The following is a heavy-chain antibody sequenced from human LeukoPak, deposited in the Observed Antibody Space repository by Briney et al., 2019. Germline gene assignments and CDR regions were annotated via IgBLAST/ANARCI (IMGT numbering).Heavy chain of an antibody. CDR1: GFTFSSYG. CDR3: AKDSGSYYYGYFQH. CDR2: ISYDGSNK. D-gene: IGHD1-26*01. Sequence: GGSLRLSCAASGFTFSSYGMHWVRQAPGKGLEWVAVISYDGSNKYYADSVKGRFTISRDNSKNTLYLQMNSLRAEDTAVYYCAKDSGSYYYGYFQHWGQGTLVTVSS. V-gene: IGHV3-30*18. J-gene: IGHJ1*01.